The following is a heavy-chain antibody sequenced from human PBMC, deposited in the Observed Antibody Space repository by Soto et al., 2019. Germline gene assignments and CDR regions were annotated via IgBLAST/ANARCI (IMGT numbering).Heavy chain of an antibody. Sequence: QVQLVQSGAEVKKPGASVKVSCKASGYTFTSYGISWVRQAPGQGLEWMGWISAYNGNTNYAQKLQGTGTMTTXXSXSXXYMELRSLRSDDTAVYYCARDSWIVVVDRGPYFDYWGQGTLVTVSS. D-gene: IGHD3-22*01. V-gene: IGHV1-18*01. CDR1: GYTFTSYG. CDR3: ARDSWIVVVDRGPYFDY. CDR2: ISAYNGNT. J-gene: IGHJ4*02.